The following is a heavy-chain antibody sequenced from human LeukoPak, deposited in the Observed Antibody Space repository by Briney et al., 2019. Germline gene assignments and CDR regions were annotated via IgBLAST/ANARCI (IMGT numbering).Heavy chain of an antibody. V-gene: IGHV4-61*02. CDR3: VRDTFSSGRYFDY. D-gene: IGHD6-6*01. Sequence: SETLSLTCTVSGGSISSGSYYWSWIRHPAGKGLEWIGRIYTSGSTNYNPSLKSRVTISVDTSKNQFSLKLSSVTAADTAVYYCVRDTFSSGRYFDYWGQGTLVTVSS. J-gene: IGHJ4*02. CDR2: IYTSGST. CDR1: GGSISSGSYY.